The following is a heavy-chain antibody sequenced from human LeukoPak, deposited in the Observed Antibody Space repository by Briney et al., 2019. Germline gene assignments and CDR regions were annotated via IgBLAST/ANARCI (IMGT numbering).Heavy chain of an antibody. CDR2: ISWNSGSI. J-gene: IGHJ4*02. CDR1: GFTFDDYA. Sequence: GGSLRLSCAASGFTFDDYAMHWVRQAPGKGLEWVSGISWNSGSIGYADSVKGRFTISRDNAKNSLYLQMNSLRAEDTALYYCAKTWAYSSSWWDYWGQGTLVTVSS. D-gene: IGHD6-13*01. CDR3: AKTWAYSSSWWDY. V-gene: IGHV3-9*01.